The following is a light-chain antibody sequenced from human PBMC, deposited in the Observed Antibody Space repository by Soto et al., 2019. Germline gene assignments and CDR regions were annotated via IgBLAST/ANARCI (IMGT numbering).Light chain of an antibody. Sequence: QSALTQPRSVSGSPGQSVTISCTGTSSDVGGYNYVTWYQQYPGKAPKVMIYDVKTRPSGVPDRFSGSKSGNTASLTISGLQAEDEADYYCCSYAGDYTFVFGPGTKHTVL. J-gene: IGLJ1*01. CDR3: CSYAGDYTFV. CDR1: SSDVGGYNY. V-gene: IGLV2-11*01. CDR2: DVK.